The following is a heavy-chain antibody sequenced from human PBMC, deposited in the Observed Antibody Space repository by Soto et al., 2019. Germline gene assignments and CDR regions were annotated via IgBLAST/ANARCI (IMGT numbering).Heavy chain of an antibody. Sequence: SETLSLTCTVSGGSISSSSYYWGWIRQPPGKGLEWIGSIYYSGSTYYNPSLKSRVTISVDTSKNQFSLKLSSVTAADTAVYYCARHLTTYYYDSSGYYAPWYFDYWGQGTLVTVS. CDR1: GGSISSSSYY. V-gene: IGHV4-39*01. CDR2: IYYSGST. D-gene: IGHD3-22*01. CDR3: ARHLTTYYYDSSGYYAPWYFDY. J-gene: IGHJ4*02.